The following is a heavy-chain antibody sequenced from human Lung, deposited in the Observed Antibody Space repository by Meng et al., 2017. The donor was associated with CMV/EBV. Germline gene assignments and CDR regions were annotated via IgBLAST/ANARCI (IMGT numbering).Heavy chain of an antibody. Sequence: SETXSLXCAVYGGSFSGYYWSWIRQPPGKGLEWIGEINHSGSTNYNPSLKSRVTISVDTSKNQFSLKLSSVTAADTAVYYCASIAAAGDTPFDYWGQGTLVTVAS. V-gene: IGHV4-34*01. D-gene: IGHD6-13*01. CDR3: ASIAAAGDTPFDY. CDR1: GGSFSGYY. CDR2: INHSGST. J-gene: IGHJ4*02.